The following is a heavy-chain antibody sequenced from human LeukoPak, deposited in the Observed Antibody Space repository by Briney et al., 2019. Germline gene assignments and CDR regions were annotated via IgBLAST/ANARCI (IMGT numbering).Heavy chain of an antibody. CDR3: ARLIAAAGLDAFDI. J-gene: IGHJ3*02. Sequence: SVKVSCKASGGTFRSYAISWVRQAPGQGLEWMGRIIPILGIANYAQKFQGRVTITADKSTSTAYMELSSLRSEDTAVYYCARLIAAAGLDAFDIWGQGTMVTVSS. V-gene: IGHV1-69*04. CDR1: GGTFRSYA. D-gene: IGHD6-13*01. CDR2: IIPILGIA.